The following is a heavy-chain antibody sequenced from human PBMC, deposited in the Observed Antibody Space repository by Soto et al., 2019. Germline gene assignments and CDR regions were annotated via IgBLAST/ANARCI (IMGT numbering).Heavy chain of an antibody. CDR2: ISGSGGST. Sequence: EVQLLESGGGLVQPGGSLRLSCAASGFTFSSYAMSWVRQAPGKGLEWVSAISGSGGSTYYADSVKGRFTISRDNSNNTLYLQMNSLRAEDTAVYYCAKDRLTMIVVVITLAFDIWGQGTMVTVSS. J-gene: IGHJ3*02. V-gene: IGHV3-23*01. CDR1: GFTFSSYA. D-gene: IGHD3-22*01. CDR3: AKDRLTMIVVVITLAFDI.